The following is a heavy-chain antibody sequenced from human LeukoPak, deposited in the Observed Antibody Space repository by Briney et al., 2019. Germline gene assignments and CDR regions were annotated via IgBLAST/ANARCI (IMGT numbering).Heavy chain of an antibody. CDR1: GYTFTGYY. V-gene: IGHV1-2*02. CDR2: INPNSGGT. D-gene: IGHD3-9*01. Sequence: GASVKVSCKASGYTFTGYYMHWVRQAPGQGLEWMGWINPNSGGTNYAQKFQGRVTMTRDTSISTAYMELSRLRSDDTAVYYCARDFQNAPLVTPDLDYWGQGTLVTDSS. J-gene: IGHJ4*02. CDR3: ARDFQNAPLVTPDLDY.